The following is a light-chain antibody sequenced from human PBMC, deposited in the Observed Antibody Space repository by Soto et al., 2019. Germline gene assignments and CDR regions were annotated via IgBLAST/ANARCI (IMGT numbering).Light chain of an antibody. CDR2: GAS. CDR1: QSVNNN. CDR3: QHYNNWPPWT. V-gene: IGKV3-15*01. J-gene: IGKJ1*01. Sequence: EIVMTQSPATLSVSPGERATLSCRASQSVNNNLAWYQQKFGQAPRLLIFGASTRATGIPARFSGSGSGTEFTLTIGSLQSEDFAVYYCQHYNNWPPWTFGQGTRVEIK.